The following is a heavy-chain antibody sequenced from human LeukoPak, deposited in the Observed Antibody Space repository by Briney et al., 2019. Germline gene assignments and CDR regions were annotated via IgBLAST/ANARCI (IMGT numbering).Heavy chain of an antibody. CDR2: IYLGDSDT. Sequence: GGSLKISCQGSGCPFTSYWIGWVRQMPVKGLEWMGSIYLGDSDTKYSPSFQVQVTISVDKSTNTAYLQWKSLKASDTAMYYCARGDVVRGVSWFNSWGQGALVTVSS. CDR3: ARGDVVRGVSWFNS. V-gene: IGHV5-51*01. J-gene: IGHJ5*01. CDR1: GCPFTSYW. D-gene: IGHD2-21*02.